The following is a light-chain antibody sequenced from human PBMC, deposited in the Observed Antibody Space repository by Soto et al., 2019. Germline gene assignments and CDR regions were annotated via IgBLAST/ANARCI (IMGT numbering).Light chain of an antibody. V-gene: IGLV1-44*01. Sequence: QSVLTQPPSVSGAPGETVTISCSGSSPNIGSNAVNWYQQVPATAPKHLIYSNDQRPSGVPDRFSASKSGTSASLAISGLQSEDEADYSCATWDDSLNGPVFGGGTKVTVL. CDR1: SPNIGSNA. CDR3: ATWDDSLNGPV. J-gene: IGLJ2*01. CDR2: SND.